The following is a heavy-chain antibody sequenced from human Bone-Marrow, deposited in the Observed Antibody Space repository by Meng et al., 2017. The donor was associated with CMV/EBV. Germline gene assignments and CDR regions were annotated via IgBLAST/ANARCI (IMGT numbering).Heavy chain of an antibody. V-gene: IGHV3-53*05. CDR3: AKGGGGYCSGGSCFPYWYFDL. CDR1: GFSVSSNY. CDR2: IYSGGST. Sequence: ETLSLTCAASGFSVSSNYMSWVRQAPGKGLEWVSVIYSGGSTYYTDSVKGRFTLSRDNAKNSLYLQMNSLRAEDTALYYCAKGGGGYCSGGSCFPYWYFDLWGRGTLVTVSS. D-gene: IGHD2-15*01. J-gene: IGHJ2*01.